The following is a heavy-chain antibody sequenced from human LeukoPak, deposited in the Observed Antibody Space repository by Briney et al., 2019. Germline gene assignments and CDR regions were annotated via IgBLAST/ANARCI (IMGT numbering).Heavy chain of an antibody. V-gene: IGHV1-8*01. CDR1: GYSFTSHD. CDR3: ASALKRGSAGTLIDH. Sequence: ASVKVSCKASGYSFTSHDINWVRQATGQGLEWMGWMNPNSGNTGYAQKFQDRVTMTRNTSISTAYLELSSLGSEDTAMYYCASALKRGSAGTLIDHWGQGTLVTVSS. D-gene: IGHD6-13*01. J-gene: IGHJ4*02. CDR2: MNPNSGNT.